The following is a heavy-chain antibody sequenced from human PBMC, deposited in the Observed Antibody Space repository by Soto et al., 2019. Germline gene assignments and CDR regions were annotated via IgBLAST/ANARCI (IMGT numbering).Heavy chain of an antibody. D-gene: IGHD5-18*01. V-gene: IGHV3-73*01. CDR2: IRNKTNNYAT. CDR1: GFNFRDSA. CDR3: TSRRDWTAVDPLDY. Sequence: GGSLRLSCAASGFNFRDSAMHWVRQASGKGLEWVGRIRNKTNNYATAFNAPVKGRFTISRDDSKNMVYLQMNSLKLDDTAVYYCTSRRDWTAVDPLDYWGQATLVTVSS. J-gene: IGHJ4*02.